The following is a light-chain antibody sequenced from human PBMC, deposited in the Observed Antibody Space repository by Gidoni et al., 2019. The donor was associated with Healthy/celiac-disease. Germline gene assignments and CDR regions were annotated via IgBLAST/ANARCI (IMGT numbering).Light chain of an antibody. V-gene: IGKV3-20*01. CDR3: QQYGSTPRLT. Sequence: DIVLTQSPATLSLSPGERATLSCRASQSVSSSYLAWYQQKPGQAPRLLIYGASSRATGIPDRFSSSGAGTNFTLTISRLEPEDFAVYYCQQYGSTPRLTFXGXTKVEIK. CDR1: QSVSSSY. CDR2: GAS. J-gene: IGKJ4*01.